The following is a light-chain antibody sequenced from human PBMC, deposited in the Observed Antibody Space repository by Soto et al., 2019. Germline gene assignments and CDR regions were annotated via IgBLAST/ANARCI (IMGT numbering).Light chain of an antibody. V-gene: IGLV1-40*01. J-gene: IGLJ2*01. Sequence: QSVLTQPPSVSGTPGQRVTISCTGSSSNIGAGYNVHWYQQLPGTAPKLLIYSNSNRPSGVPDRFSGSKSGTSASLAITGLQAEDEADYYCHSYDSSLSGHVVFGGGTKLTVL. CDR1: SSNIGAGYN. CDR3: HSYDSSLSGHVV. CDR2: SNS.